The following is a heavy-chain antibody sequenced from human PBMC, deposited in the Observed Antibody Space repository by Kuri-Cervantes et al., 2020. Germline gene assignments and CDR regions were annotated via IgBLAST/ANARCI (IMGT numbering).Heavy chain of an antibody. CDR1: GLTFSSYA. J-gene: IGHJ4*02. CDR3: AKSYGDSVLGGAGY. D-gene: IGHD4-17*01. CDR2: MPSDGSNEYYDGSHE. Sequence: GESLKISCEASGLTFSSYAMRWVRQAPGKGLEWVAFMPSDGSNEYYDGSHEYYADPVKGRFTISRDNSKNTLYLQMSSLGPEDTVVYFCAKSYGDSVLGGAGYWGQGTLVTVSS. V-gene: IGHV3-30*02.